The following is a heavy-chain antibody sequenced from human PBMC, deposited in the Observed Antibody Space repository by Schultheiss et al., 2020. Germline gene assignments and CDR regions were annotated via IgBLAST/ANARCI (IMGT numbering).Heavy chain of an antibody. V-gene: IGHV3-23*01. J-gene: IGHJ6*02. CDR1: GFTFSSYA. D-gene: IGHD2-15*01. CDR3: AKDLGSGWYYYYGMDV. Sequence: GGSLRLSCAASGFTFSSYAMSWVRQAPGKGLEWVSAISGSGGSTYYADPVKGRFTISRDNSKNTLYLQMNSLRAEDTAVYYCAKDLGSGWYYYYGMDVWGQGTTVTVSS. CDR2: ISGSGGST.